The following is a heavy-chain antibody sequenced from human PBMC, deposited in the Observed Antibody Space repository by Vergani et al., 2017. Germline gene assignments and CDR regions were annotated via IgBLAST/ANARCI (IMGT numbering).Heavy chain of an antibody. V-gene: IGHV4-34*01. J-gene: IGHJ6*03. CDR2: IDHTGRP. D-gene: IGHD4-11*01. CDR1: GGYFTSYH. CDR3: ARVNTETNGHLYYYYYMDV. Sequence: QVQLQQWGGGLLKPSETLSLTCVVNGGYFTSYHWTWIRQSPGEGLEWVGDIDHTGRPDYNPSLKRRLTMSVDNSRNQFSLTLNSVTSTDTAIYFCARVNTETNGHLYYYYYMDVWVQGTAVTVS.